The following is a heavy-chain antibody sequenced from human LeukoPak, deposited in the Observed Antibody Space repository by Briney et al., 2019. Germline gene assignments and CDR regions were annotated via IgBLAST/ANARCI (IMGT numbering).Heavy chain of an antibody. Sequence: GGSLRLSCAASGFTFNSYWMSWVRQAPGKGLEWVSAISGSGGSTYYADSVKGRFTISRDNSKNTLYLQMNSLRAEDTAVYYCAKGKGFGELLLYYYYMDVWGNGTTVTVSS. CDR2: ISGSGGST. J-gene: IGHJ6*03. CDR3: AKGKGFGELLLYYYYMDV. V-gene: IGHV3-23*01. D-gene: IGHD3-10*01. CDR1: GFTFNSYW.